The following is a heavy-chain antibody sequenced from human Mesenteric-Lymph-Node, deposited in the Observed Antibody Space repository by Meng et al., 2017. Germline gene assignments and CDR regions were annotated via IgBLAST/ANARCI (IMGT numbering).Heavy chain of an antibody. V-gene: IGHV4-61*02. CDR3: ARESTVTTLSNFDY. J-gene: IGHJ4*02. Sequence: LRLSCTVSGGSISSGSYYWSWIRQPAGKGLEWIGRIYTSGSTNYNPSLKSRVTISVDTSKNQFSLKLSSVTAADTAVYYCARESTVTTLSNFDYWGQGTLVTVSS. CDR2: IYTSGST. D-gene: IGHD4-17*01. CDR1: GGSISSGSYY.